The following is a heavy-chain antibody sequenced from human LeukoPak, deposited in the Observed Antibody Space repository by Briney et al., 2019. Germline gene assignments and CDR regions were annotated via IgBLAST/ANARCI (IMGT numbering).Heavy chain of an antibody. CDR3: ASGYDSSAYQPFIDY. V-gene: IGHV4-39*01. CDR2: IYYSGSA. D-gene: IGHD3-22*01. Sequence: SETLSLTCTVYGGSISSSSYYWGWIRQPPGKGLEWIVSIYYSGSAYYNPSLKSRVTISVETSKNQFSLKLRSVTAADTAVYYCASGYDSSAYQPFIDYWGQGTLVTVSS. J-gene: IGHJ4*02. CDR1: GGSISSSSYY.